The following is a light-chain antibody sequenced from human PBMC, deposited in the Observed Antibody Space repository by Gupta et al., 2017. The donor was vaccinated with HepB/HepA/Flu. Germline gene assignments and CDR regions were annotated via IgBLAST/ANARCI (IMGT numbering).Light chain of an antibody. V-gene: IGKV2-28*01. CDR2: LAS. CDR1: KSLLHYNGYNY. CDR3: MQPRHTPWT. Sequence: IVMTQSPLSLRVTPGESASISCRSSKSLLHYNGYNYLHWYLQRPGQSPQLLIYLASNRASGVSDRFSGSGSGTDFTLKISRVEADDFAIYYCMQPRHTPWTFGQGTRVELK. J-gene: IGKJ1*01.